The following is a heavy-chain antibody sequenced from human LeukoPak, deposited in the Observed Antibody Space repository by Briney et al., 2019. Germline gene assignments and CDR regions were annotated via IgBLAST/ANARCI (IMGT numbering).Heavy chain of an antibody. CDR3: AKEEYSHTTNYFDN. V-gene: IGHV3-43*02. CDR1: GFIFDDHA. D-gene: IGHD2-8*01. Sequence: GGSLRLSCAASGFIFDDHAMHWVRQAPGKGLEWVSLISGDGGSTFADSVRGRFTISRDNSKNSLSLQMNSLTTEDTALYYCAKEEYSHTTNYFDNWGQGILVTVSS. J-gene: IGHJ4*02. CDR2: ISGDGGST.